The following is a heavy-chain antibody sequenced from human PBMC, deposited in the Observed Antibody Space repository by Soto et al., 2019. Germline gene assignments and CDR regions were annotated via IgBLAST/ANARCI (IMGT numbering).Heavy chain of an antibody. CDR3: ARYRDYGDYGYFDS. D-gene: IGHD4-17*01. CDR2: IYHSKST. Sequence: QVQLQESGPGLVKPSETLSLTCTVSGSSVSSGTYYWTWIRQPPGKGLEWIGYIYHSKSTNYNASLRSRVTISVETSKNQFSLRLTSVTAADTAVYYCARYRDYGDYGYFDSWGQGTLVTVSS. CDR1: GSSVSSGTYY. J-gene: IGHJ4*02. V-gene: IGHV4-61*01.